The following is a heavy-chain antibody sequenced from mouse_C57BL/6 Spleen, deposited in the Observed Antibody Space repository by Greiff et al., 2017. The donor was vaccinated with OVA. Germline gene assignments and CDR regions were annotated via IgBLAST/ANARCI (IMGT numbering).Heavy chain of an antibody. Sequence: QVQLQQSGAELVRPGTSVKLSCKASGYTFTSYWMHWVKQRPGQGLEWIGVIDPSDSYTNYNQKFKGKATLTVDTSSSPAYMQLSRLTSEDSAVYFSAREAGGSGSIDYRGQGTTLTVSS. CDR1: GYTFTSYW. CDR3: AREAGGSGSIDY. D-gene: IGHD3-2*02. J-gene: IGHJ2*01. CDR2: IDPSDSYT. V-gene: IGHV1-59*01.